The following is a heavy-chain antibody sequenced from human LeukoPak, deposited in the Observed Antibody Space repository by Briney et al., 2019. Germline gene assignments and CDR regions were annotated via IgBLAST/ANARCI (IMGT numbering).Heavy chain of an antibody. CDR1: GGSISSGGYY. CDR2: IYLSGST. D-gene: IGHD2-2*01. Sequence: SETLSLTCTVSGGSISSGGYYWSWIPQHPGQGLEWIGYIYLSGSTYYNPSLKSRVTISVDRSKKQFSLKLSSVTDADTAVYYCARDAFSSAGPSGSDYWGQGTLVTVS. V-gene: IGHV4-31*03. J-gene: IGHJ4*02. CDR3: ARDAFSSAGPSGSDY.